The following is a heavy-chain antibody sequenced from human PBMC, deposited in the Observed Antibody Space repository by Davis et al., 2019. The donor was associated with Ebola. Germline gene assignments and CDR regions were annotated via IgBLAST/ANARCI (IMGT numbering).Heavy chain of an antibody. J-gene: IGHJ4*02. CDR2: IDSFSSYI. CDR3: TRAITRDNYGRPPFGY. CDR1: GFTFSSYT. V-gene: IGHV3-21*01. Sequence: PGGSLRLSCAASGFTFSSYTMNWVRQAPGKGLEWVSYIDSFSSYIYYADSVKGRFAIARDNAQNSLYLQMTSLRPADTAVYYCTRAITRDNYGRPPFGYWGQGILVTVSS. D-gene: IGHD5-18*01.